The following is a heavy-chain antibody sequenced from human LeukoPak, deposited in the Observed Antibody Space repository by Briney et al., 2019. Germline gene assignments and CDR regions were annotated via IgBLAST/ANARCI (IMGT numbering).Heavy chain of an antibody. CDR1: GFTFDDYA. V-gene: IGHV3-9*01. CDR2: ISWNSGSI. J-gene: IGHJ4*02. Sequence: SLRLSCAASGFTFDDYAMHWVRQAPGKGLEWVSGISWNSGSIGYADSVKGRFTISRDNSKNSLYLQMNTLRPEDTALYYCAKDSDSSGFFEPPDYWGPGTLVTVSS. CDR3: AKDSDSSGFFEPPDY. D-gene: IGHD3-22*01.